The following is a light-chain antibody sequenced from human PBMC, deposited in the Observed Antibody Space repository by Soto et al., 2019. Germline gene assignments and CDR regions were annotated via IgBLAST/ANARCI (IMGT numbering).Light chain of an antibody. Sequence: EIVLTQSPGTLSLSPGAKATLSCRASQSVSSSYLAWYQQKPGQAPRLLIYDASSRATGIPDRFSGSGSGPDFTLTISRLEPEDFAVYYCQQYGSSPLFTFGPGTKVDIK. CDR1: QSVSSSY. CDR2: DAS. V-gene: IGKV3-20*01. CDR3: QQYGSSPLFT. J-gene: IGKJ3*01.